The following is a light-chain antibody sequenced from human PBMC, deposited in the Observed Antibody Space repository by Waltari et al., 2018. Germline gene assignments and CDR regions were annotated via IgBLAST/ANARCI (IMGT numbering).Light chain of an antibody. V-gene: IGKV1-5*03. Sequence: DIQMTQSPSTLSASVGDRVTITCRASPSVSIWLAWYQQKPGKAPNLLIYKASTLESGVPSRFSGSGSGTEFTLTISSLQPDDFATYYCQQYNSYSRTFGQGTKVEI. CDR2: KAS. CDR3: QQYNSYSRT. J-gene: IGKJ1*01. CDR1: PSVSIW.